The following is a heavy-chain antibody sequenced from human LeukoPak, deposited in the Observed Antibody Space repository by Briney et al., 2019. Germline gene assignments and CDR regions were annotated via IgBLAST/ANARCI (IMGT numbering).Heavy chain of an antibody. D-gene: IGHD2-15*01. CDR3: ARADIVVVVAAEFDP. CDR1: GYSISSGYY. Sequence: SETLSLTCTVSGYSISSGYYWGWIRQPPGKGLEWIGSIYHSGSTYYNPSLKSRVTISVDTSKNQFSLKLSSVTAADTAVYYCARADIVVVVAAEFDPWGQGTLVTVSS. V-gene: IGHV4-38-2*02. CDR2: IYHSGST. J-gene: IGHJ5*02.